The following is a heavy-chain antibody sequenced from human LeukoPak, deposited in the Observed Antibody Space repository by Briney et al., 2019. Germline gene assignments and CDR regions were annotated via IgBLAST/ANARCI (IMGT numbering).Heavy chain of an antibody. V-gene: IGHV1-24*01. CDR2: FDPEDGET. CDR3: ATVRYGSGSYHDAFDI. Sequence: ASVKVSCKVSGYTLTELSMHWVRQAPGKGLEWMGGFDPEDGETIYAQKFQGRVTMTEDTSTDTAYMELSSLRSEDTAVYYCATVRYGSGSYHDAFDIWGQGTMVTVSS. D-gene: IGHD3-10*01. CDR1: GYTLTELS. J-gene: IGHJ3*02.